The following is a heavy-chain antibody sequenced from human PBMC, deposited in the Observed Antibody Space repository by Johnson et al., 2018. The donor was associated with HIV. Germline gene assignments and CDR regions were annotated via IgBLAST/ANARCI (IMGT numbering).Heavy chain of an antibody. Sequence: VQLVESGGGVVRPGGSLRLSCAASGFTFDDYDMSWVRQAPGKGLVWVARSNSDGSSPTYAVSVTGRFTISRDKAKNTLHLQMNSLRAEDTAVYYCAREWGIITFGGVIPRNAFDIWGQGTMVTVSS. CDR2: SNSDGSSP. CDR1: GFTFDDYD. V-gene: IGHV3-20*04. J-gene: IGHJ3*02. CDR3: AREWGIITFGGVIPRNAFDI. D-gene: IGHD3-16*01.